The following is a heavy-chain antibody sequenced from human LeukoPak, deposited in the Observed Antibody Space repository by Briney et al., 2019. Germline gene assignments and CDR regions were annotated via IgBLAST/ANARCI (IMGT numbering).Heavy chain of an antibody. CDR2: ITGDVRST. J-gene: IGHJ4*02. V-gene: IGHV3-43*02. CDR1: GFTFHLYA. Sequence: PAGSLRLSCAASGFTFHLYAMHWVRLAPGKGLEWVSLITGDVRSTYYADSVKGRFTISSDNSKNSLYLQMNSLRTEDIALYYCAKRSYVSSGPTDWGRGTLVTVSS. D-gene: IGHD3-22*01. CDR3: AKRSYVSSGPTD.